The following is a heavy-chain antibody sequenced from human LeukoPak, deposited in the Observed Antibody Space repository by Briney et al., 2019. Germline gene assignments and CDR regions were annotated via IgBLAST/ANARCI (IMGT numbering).Heavy chain of an antibody. CDR3: SKESNYDSSGYFN. CDR2: IRCDGSTT. D-gene: IGHD3-22*01. J-gene: IGHJ4*02. CDR1: GFVFSSYG. V-gene: IGHV3-30*02. Sequence: GGSLRLSCAASGFVFSSYGIHWVRQAPGKGLEWVAFIRCDGSTTYYAESVKGRFTVSRDNSKFTAYLQVNSLRAEDTAVYYCSKESNYDSSGYFNWGQGTLVT.